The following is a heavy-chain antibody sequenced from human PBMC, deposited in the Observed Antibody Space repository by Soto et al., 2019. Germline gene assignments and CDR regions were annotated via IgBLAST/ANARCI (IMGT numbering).Heavy chain of an antibody. Sequence: QLQLQESGPGLVKPSETLSLTCTVSGGSISTSNYYWGWIRQPPGKGLEWIGSIYYSGGTYYNLSLNGRVTISVDTSKNQFSLKLSSVTAADTAVYYCARFHDYGDRGSYFDYWGQGTLVTVSS. CDR1: GGSISTSNYY. D-gene: IGHD4-17*01. J-gene: IGHJ4*02. V-gene: IGHV4-39*01. CDR2: IYYSGGT. CDR3: ARFHDYGDRGSYFDY.